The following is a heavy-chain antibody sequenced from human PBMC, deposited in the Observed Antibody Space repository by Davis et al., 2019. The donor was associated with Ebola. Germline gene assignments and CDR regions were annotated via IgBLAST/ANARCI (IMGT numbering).Heavy chain of an antibody. CDR2: VYYCGST. J-gene: IGHJ6*02. V-gene: IGHV4-59*01. CDR3: AKDAPEDIVVVEGMDV. Sequence: SKTLSLTCTVSGGSISSYYWSWIRQPPGKGLEWVGYVYYCGSTNYNPSLKSRVTISVDTSKNQFSLKLRSVTAADTAVYYCAKDAPEDIVVVEGMDVWGQGTTVTVSS. CDR1: GGSISSYY. D-gene: IGHD2-15*01.